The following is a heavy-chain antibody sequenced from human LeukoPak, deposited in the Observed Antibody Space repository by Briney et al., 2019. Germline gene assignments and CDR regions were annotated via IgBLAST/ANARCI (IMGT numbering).Heavy chain of an antibody. J-gene: IGHJ4*02. V-gene: IGHV4-34*01. CDR3: AGPGAGDLDY. CDR1: GGPFGVYY. Sequence: SETLSLTCAVYGGPFGVYYWSWVRQPPGKGLEWIGEINHSGSTNYSPSLKSRVTISADTSKNHFSLKLSSVTAADTAVYYCAGPGAGDLDYWGQGTLVTVSS. CDR2: INHSGST. D-gene: IGHD3-10*01.